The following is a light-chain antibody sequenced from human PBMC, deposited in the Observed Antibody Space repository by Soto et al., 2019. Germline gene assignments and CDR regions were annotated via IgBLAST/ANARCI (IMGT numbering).Light chain of an antibody. CDR2: DAS. J-gene: IGKJ5*01. Sequence: EIVLTQSPAILSLSPGERATLSCRASQNIYSYLAWYQQKPGQAPRLLIYDASNRATGIPARFSGSGSGTDFTLTISSLEPEDFAVYYCQQRSNWPPITFGQGTRLEIK. V-gene: IGKV3-11*01. CDR3: QQRSNWPPIT. CDR1: QNIYSY.